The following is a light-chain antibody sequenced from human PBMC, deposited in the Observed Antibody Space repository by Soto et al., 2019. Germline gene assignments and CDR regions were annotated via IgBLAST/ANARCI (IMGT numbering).Light chain of an antibody. CDR1: QSVSSSY. J-gene: IGKJ4*01. Sequence: EIVLTQSPGTLSLSPGERATLSCRASQSVSSSYLAWYQQKPGQAPRLLIYGASNRATGIPDRFSGSGSGTDFTLTISRLEPEDFAVYYCQQYGSSPPMLTFGGGTKGEIK. CDR3: QQYGSSPPMLT. CDR2: GAS. V-gene: IGKV3-20*01.